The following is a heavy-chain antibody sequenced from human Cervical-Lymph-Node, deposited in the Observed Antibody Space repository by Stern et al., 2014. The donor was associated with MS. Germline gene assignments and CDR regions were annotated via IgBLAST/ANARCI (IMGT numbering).Heavy chain of an antibody. D-gene: IGHD6-19*01. CDR1: GYTFTSYY. V-gene: IGHV1-46*01. Sequence: QDQLMQSGVEVKKPGPSGRVSCKASGYTFTSYYMPWVRQPPGKGLGWWGIINPSDGSTSYAQKFQGRVTMTRDTSTSTVYMELSSLRSEDTAVYYCAREVAGHRLGMMDVWGQGTTVTVSS. CDR3: AREVAGHRLGMMDV. J-gene: IGHJ6*02. CDR2: INPSDGST.